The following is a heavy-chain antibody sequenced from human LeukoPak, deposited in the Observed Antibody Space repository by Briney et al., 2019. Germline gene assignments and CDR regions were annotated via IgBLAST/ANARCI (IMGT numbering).Heavy chain of an antibody. CDR3: AREGVYCSSTSCYLPEPDYYYYGMDV. D-gene: IGHD2-2*01. J-gene: IGHJ6*02. CDR1: GGSISSSSYY. V-gene: IGHV4-39*07. Sequence: SETLSLTCTVSGGSISSSSYYWGWIRQPPGKGLEWIGSIYYSGSTNYNPSLKSRVTISVDKSKNQFSLKLSSVTAADTAVYYCAREGVYCSSTSCYLPEPDYYYYGMDVWGQGTTVTVSS. CDR2: IYYSGST.